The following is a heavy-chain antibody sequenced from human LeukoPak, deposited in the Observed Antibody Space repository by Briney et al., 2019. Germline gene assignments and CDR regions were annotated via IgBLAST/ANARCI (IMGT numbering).Heavy chain of an antibody. J-gene: IGHJ4*02. CDR2: IKRNFEGATQ. D-gene: IGHD5-18*01. V-gene: IGHV3-15*06. CDR3: TTEGFTYGHHSFDS. Sequence: GGSLRLSCAASGFIFSHNYMSWVRQAPGKGLEWVGHIKRNFEGATQHYAASVKGRFSISKDESKNIVFLQMSSLKTEDTAVYFCTTEGFTYGHHSFDSWGQGTLVTVSS. CDR1: GFIFSHNY.